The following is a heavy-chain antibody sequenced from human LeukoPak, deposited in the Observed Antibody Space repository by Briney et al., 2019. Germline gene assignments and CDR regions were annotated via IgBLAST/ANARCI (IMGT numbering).Heavy chain of an antibody. CDR2: INPNSGGT. Sequence: ASVKVSCKASGYTFTGSYMLWVRQAPGQGREWMGWINPNSGGTNYAQKFQGRVTMTRDTSISTAYMEQSRLRSDDTAVYYWARGGRVLRYFDWSYYFDYWGQGTLVTVSS. J-gene: IGHJ4*02. CDR1: GYTFTGSY. CDR3: ARGGRVLRYFDWSYYFDY. V-gene: IGHV1-2*02. D-gene: IGHD3-9*01.